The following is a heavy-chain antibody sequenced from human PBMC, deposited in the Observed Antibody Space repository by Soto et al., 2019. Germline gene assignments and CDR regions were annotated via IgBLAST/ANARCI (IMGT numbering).Heavy chain of an antibody. CDR2: LYHSGTT. J-gene: IGHJ4*02. Sequence: SETLSLTCDVSGYSISSGYYWGCIRQPPGGGLEWIGTLYHSGTTYYSPSLKSRVTISVDTSQNQFSLKLSSVTAADTAVYYCARADYYYDSSGYSFYFDYWGQGTLVTVSS. D-gene: IGHD3-22*01. V-gene: IGHV4-38-2*01. CDR1: GYSISSGYY. CDR3: ARADYYYDSSGYSFYFDY.